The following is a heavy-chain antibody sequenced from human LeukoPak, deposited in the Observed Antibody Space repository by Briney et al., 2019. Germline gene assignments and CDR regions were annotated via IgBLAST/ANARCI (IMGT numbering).Heavy chain of an antibody. CDR3: ARQGLRFRYYFDY. J-gene: IGHJ4*02. CDR1: GFTFTSYW. Sequence: GGSLRLSCAASGFTFTSYWMSWVRQAPGKGLEWVANIKQDGSEKYYVDSVKGRFTISRDNAKNSLYLQMNSLRAEDTAVYYCARQGLRFRYYFDYWGQGTLVTVSS. D-gene: IGHD5-12*01. V-gene: IGHV3-7*01. CDR2: IKQDGSEK.